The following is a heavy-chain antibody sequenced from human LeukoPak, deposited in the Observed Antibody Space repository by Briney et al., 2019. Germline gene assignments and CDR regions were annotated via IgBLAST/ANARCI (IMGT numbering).Heavy chain of an antibody. J-gene: IGHJ4*02. CDR3: ARGPYSSSGNYYFDY. Sequence: GGSLRLSCAASGFTFSSYAMSWVRQAPGKGLEWVSAISGSGGSTYYADSVKGRFTISRDNAKNSLYLQMNSLRAEDTAVYYCARGPYSSSGNYYFDYWGQGTLVTVSS. CDR2: ISGSGGST. CDR1: GFTFSSYA. V-gene: IGHV3-23*01. D-gene: IGHD6-13*01.